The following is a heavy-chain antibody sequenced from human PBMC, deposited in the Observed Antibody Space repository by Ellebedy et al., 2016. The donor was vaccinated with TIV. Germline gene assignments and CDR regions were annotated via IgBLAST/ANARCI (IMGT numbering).Heavy chain of an antibody. CDR2: LYSTGSTGGT. CDR3: ARDGVYASGWYSDY. D-gene: IGHD6-19*01. V-gene: IGHV4-4*07. CDR1: GGSITSYY. J-gene: IGHJ4*02. Sequence: MPSETLSLTCSVSGGSITSYYWSWIRQPAGKGLEWIGRLYSTGSTGGTNYSPSLKSRFSMSVDRSKNQFSLTLTSVTAADTAVYFCARDGVYASGWYSDYWGQGTQVTVSA.